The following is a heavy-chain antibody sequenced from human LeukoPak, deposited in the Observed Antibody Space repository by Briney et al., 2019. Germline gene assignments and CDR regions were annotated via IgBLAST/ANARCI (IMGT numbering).Heavy chain of an antibody. CDR1: GGSISSYY. D-gene: IGHD6-13*01. CDR2: IYYSGST. CDR3: ARGVSSSWYGYNWFDP. V-gene: IGHV4-59*01. Sequence: SETLSLTCTVSGGSISSYYWSWIRQPPGKGLEWIGYIYYSGSTNYNPPLKSRVTISVDTSKNQFSLKLSSVTAADTAVYYCARGVSSSWYGYNWFDPWGQGTLVTVSS. J-gene: IGHJ5*02.